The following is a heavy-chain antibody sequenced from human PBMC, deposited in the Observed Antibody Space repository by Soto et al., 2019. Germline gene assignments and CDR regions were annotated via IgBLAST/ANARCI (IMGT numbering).Heavy chain of an antibody. CDR2: ISGNGGST. Sequence: GGSLRLSCAASGFTFSSGAMNWVRQAPGKGLEWVSTISGNGGSTYYADSVKGRFTISRDNSKNTLYLQMNSLRVEDTAVYYCAKEDSSGWYDDYWGQGTLVTVSS. V-gene: IGHV3-23*01. CDR1: GFTFSSGA. CDR3: AKEDSSGWYDDY. D-gene: IGHD6-19*01. J-gene: IGHJ4*02.